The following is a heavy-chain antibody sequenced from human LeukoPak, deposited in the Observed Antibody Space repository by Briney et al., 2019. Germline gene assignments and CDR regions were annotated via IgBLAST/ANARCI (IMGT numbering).Heavy chain of an antibody. CDR3: ARGKLGGINYYDLDV. CDR1: GGSISSYY. D-gene: IGHD3-16*01. Sequence: KPSETLSLTCTVSGGSISSYYWSWVRQPPGKGLEWVGYINYSGSTNYNPSLQSRVTISVDTPKNQFSLKVNSVTAADTAVYFSARGKLGGINYYDLDVWGKGTTVIVSS. CDR2: INYSGST. J-gene: IGHJ6*04. V-gene: IGHV4-59*01.